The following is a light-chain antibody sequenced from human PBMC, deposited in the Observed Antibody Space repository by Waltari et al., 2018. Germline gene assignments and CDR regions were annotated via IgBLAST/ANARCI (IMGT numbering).Light chain of an antibody. V-gene: IGKV1-NL1*01. CDR1: QGIGNN. J-gene: IGKJ2*03. CDR2: RAS. CDR3: QQGYGYPYS. Sequence: DIQMTQSPSSLSASVGATVTITCQASQGIGNNLNWYQQKPGKAPKLLFYRASSLQSVDSSRFSGSGSGRDFTLTIGCLRAEDFATYYCQQGYGYPYSVGQGTKVGIK.